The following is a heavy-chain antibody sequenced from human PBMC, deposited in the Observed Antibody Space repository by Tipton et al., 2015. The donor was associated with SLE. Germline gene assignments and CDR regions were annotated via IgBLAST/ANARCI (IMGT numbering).Heavy chain of an antibody. D-gene: IGHD6-13*01. Sequence: QSGAEVKEPGSSVKVSCKASGGTFSSFTFIWVRQAPGQGLEWMGGIIPLFGTANYAQRFQDRLTITADESTGTVHMDLSGLRSEDTAGYYWARDSAPLSWNYFDSRGQGTLVTVSS. V-gene: IGHV1-69*01. J-gene: IGHJ4*02. CDR3: ARDSAPLSWNYFDS. CDR2: IIPLFGTA. CDR1: GGTFSSFT.